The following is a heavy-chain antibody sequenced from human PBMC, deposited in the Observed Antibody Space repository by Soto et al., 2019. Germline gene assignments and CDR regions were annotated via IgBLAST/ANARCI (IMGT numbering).Heavy chain of an antibody. J-gene: IGHJ4*02. CDR2: INSDGTSK. CDR3: ARDGGSGWVGPCDY. D-gene: IGHD6-19*01. Sequence: EVQLVESGGGLVQPGGSLRLSCAASGLTFSSYWMHWVRQAPGKGLVWVSRINSDGTSKTYADSVKGRFTFSSDNXXKTRYLQMNSLRAEDTAVYYCARDGGSGWVGPCDYWGQGSLVTVSS. CDR1: GLTFSSYW. V-gene: IGHV3-74*01.